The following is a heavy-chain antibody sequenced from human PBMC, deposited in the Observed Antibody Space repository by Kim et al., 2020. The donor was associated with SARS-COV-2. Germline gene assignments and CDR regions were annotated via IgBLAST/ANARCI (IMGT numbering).Heavy chain of an antibody. CDR3: ARDRIITMVRGVTPRDAFDI. Sequence: RFTISRDNSKNTLYLQMNSLRAEDTAVYYCARDRIITMVRGVTPRDAFDIWGQGTMVTVSS. J-gene: IGHJ3*02. V-gene: IGHV3-30*07. D-gene: IGHD3-10*01.